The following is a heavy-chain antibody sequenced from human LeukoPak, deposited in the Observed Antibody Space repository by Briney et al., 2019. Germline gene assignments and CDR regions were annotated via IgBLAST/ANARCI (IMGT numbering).Heavy chain of an antibody. D-gene: IGHD2-21*02. J-gene: IGHJ1*01. CDR2: IRGSGGRT. CDR3: VKEKLAYCGGDCFGEYFQD. V-gene: IGHV3-23*01. Sequence: GGSLRLSCAASGFTFSIYAMSWVRQAPGKGLEWISVIRGSGGRTSYADSVKGRFIISRNNSKNTLHLQMHSLRAEDTAVYYCVKEKLAYCGGDCFGEYFQDWGQGTLVTVSS. CDR1: GFTFSIYA.